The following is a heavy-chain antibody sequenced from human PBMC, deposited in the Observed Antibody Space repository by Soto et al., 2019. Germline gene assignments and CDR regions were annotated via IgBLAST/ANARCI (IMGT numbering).Heavy chain of an antibody. CDR3: ARGGTLYDTSGYYYLY. V-gene: IGHV1-69*13. CDR2: IIPMFGKP. CDR1: GGTFSRYA. Sequence: ASVKVSCKASGGTFSRYAISWVRQAPGQGLEWMGGIIPMFGKPNYAQKFQGRVTITADESTSTGYMELRSLISEDTAVYYCARGGTLYDTSGYYYLYWGQGTLVTVSS. J-gene: IGHJ4*02. D-gene: IGHD3-22*01.